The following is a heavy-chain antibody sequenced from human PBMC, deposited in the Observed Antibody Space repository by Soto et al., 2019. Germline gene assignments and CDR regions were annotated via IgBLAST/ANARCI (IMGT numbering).Heavy chain of an antibody. CDR3: ARGVTTVTTFDY. V-gene: IGHV4-30-2*01. J-gene: IGHJ4*02. D-gene: IGHD4-17*01. Sequence: QLQLQESGSGLVKPSQTLSLTCAVSGGSISSGGYSCNWIRQPPGKGLEWIGYIYHSGSTYYNPSLKSXVPXSVXGSKNQFSLKLSSVTAADTAVYYCARGVTTVTTFDYWGQGTLVTVSS. CDR1: GGSISSGGYS. CDR2: IYHSGST.